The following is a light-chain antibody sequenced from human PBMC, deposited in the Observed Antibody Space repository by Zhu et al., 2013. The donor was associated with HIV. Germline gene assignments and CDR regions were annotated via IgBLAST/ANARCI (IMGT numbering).Light chain of an antibody. Sequence: DIQMTQSPSSLSASVGDRVTITCRASQAISNYLAWYQQKPGNVPKLLIHAASTLQTGVPSRFSGSGSGTHFTLTIASLQPEDVATYYCQKYNSAPRTFGQGTKVQ. V-gene: IGKV1-27*01. CDR3: QKYNSAPRT. CDR2: AAS. J-gene: IGKJ1*01. CDR1: QAISNY.